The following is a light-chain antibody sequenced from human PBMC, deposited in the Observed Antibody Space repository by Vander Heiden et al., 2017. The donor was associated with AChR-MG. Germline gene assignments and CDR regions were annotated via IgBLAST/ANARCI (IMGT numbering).Light chain of an antibody. J-gene: IGLJ3*02. Sequence: QSVLTQPPSVSGAPGQRVTIPCVGRNYNIGAGHGVQWYRHRPGAAPKVLIFRSVDRPSGVPDRFSGSKSGTSASLAITGLQAEDEAVYYCQSYDNGLSGWVFGGGTKVTVL. CDR1: NYNIGAGHG. CDR3: QSYDNGLSGWV. V-gene: IGLV1-40*01. CDR2: RSV.